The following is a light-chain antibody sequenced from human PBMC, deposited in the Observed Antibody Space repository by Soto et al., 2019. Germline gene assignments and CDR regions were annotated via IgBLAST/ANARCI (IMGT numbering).Light chain of an antibody. CDR1: QSISNW. Sequence: DIQMTQYPSTMSASAGDRVTITCRASQSISNWLAWYQQKPGKAPKLLISGASSLESGVPSRFRGSGSGTEFTLTISSLQPDDFATYYCQQYDSYSYTVGQGTKLEIK. J-gene: IGKJ2*01. V-gene: IGKV1-5*01. CDR3: QQYDSYSYT. CDR2: GAS.